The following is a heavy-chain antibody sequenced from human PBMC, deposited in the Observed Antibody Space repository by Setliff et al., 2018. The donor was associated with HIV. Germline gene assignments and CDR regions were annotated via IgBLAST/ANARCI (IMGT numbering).Heavy chain of an antibody. CDR1: GGSISSYH. CDR2: IYYSGST. V-gene: IGHV4-59*01. Sequence: KPSETLSLTCSLSGGSISSYHWNWIRQPPGKGLEWIGYIYYSGSTNYNPSLKSRVTISVDTSKNQFSLKLSSVTPADTAVYYCARDHIVATIRDYYYGMDVWGQGTTVTVSS. D-gene: IGHD5-12*01. CDR3: ARDHIVATIRDYYYGMDV. J-gene: IGHJ6*02.